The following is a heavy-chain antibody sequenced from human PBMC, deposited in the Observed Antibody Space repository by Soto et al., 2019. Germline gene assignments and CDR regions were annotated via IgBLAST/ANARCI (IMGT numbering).Heavy chain of an antibody. CDR2: IYHSGST. D-gene: IGHD6-19*01. V-gene: IGHV4-61*01. CDR3: ARLSAAWFDP. CDR1: GGSVSSGSYH. Sequence: QVQLQESGPGLVKPSETLSLTCTVSGGSVSSGSYHWGWIRQPPGKGLEWIGYIYHSGSTNYNPSLKSRVTISVDTSNTQFSLSLTSVTAADTAVYYCARLSAAWFDPWGQGTLVTVAS. J-gene: IGHJ5*02.